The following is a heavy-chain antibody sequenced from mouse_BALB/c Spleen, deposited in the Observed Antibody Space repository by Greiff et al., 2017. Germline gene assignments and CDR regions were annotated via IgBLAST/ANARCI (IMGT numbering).Heavy chain of an antibody. CDR2: ISSGGST. CDR1: GFTFSSYA. V-gene: IGHV5-6-5*01. CDR3: ARGYYRYDGYAMDY. J-gene: IGHJ4*01. D-gene: IGHD2-14*01. Sequence: DVKLVESGGGLVKPGGSLKLSCAASGFTFSSYAMSWVRQTPEKRLEWVASISSGGSTYYPDSVKGRFTISRDNARNILYLQMSSLRSEDTAMYYCARGYYRYDGYAMDYWGQGTSVTVSS.